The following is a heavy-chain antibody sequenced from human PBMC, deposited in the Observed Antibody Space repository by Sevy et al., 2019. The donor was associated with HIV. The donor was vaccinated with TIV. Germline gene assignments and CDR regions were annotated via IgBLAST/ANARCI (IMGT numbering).Heavy chain of an antibody. CDR2: IYYTGST. J-gene: IGHJ5*02. CDR3: ARAPPVRSGDDSLNWFDP. V-gene: IGHV4-59*01. D-gene: IGHD5-12*01. Sequence: SETLSLTCTVSGGSISAYYWSWIRQPPGKGLEYIGYIYYTGSTNYNHSLKSRVTISVDTSKNQFSLNLRSVTAVDTAVYYCARAPPVRSGDDSLNWFDPWGQGTLVTVSS. CDR1: GGSISAYY.